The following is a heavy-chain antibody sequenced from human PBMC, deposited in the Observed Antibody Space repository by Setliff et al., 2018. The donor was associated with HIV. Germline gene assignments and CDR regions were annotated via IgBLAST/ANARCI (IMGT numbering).Heavy chain of an antibody. CDR2: INPNSGGT. CDR1: GYIFTGYY. Sequence: GASVKVSCKASGYIFTGYYMHWVRQAPGQGLEWMGWINPNSGGTNYAQKFQGRVTMTRDTSISTAYMELSRLRSDDTAVYYCARDLLVWFGELLGTDYWGQGTLVTVPQ. J-gene: IGHJ4*02. D-gene: IGHD3-10*01. V-gene: IGHV1-2*02. CDR3: ARDLLVWFGELLGTDY.